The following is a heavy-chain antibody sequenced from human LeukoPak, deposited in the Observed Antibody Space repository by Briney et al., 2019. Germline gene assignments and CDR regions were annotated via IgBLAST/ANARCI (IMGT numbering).Heavy chain of an antibody. D-gene: IGHD5-12*01. J-gene: IGHJ3*02. CDR1: GFTFSSYE. CDR3: ARERGGYRLDAFDI. V-gene: IGHV3-48*03. CDR2: ISSSGSTI. Sequence: GGSLRLSCAASGFTFSSYEMNWVRQAPGKGLEWVSYISSSGSTIYYADSVKGRFTISRDNAKNSLYLQMNSLRAEDTAVYYCARERGGYRLDAFDIWGQGTMVTVSS.